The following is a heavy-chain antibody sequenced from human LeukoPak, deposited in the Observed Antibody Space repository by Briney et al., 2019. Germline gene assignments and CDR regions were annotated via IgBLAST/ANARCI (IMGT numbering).Heavy chain of an antibody. CDR2: INHSGST. Sequence: SETLSLTCAVYGGSFSGYYWSWIRQPPGKGLEWIGEINHSGSTNYNPPLKSRVTISVDTSKNQFSLKLSSVTAADTAVYYCARCARITMIVAKNPARRAFDIWGQGTMVTVSS. J-gene: IGHJ3*02. V-gene: IGHV4-34*01. CDR1: GGSFSGYY. D-gene: IGHD3-22*01. CDR3: ARCARITMIVAKNPARRAFDI.